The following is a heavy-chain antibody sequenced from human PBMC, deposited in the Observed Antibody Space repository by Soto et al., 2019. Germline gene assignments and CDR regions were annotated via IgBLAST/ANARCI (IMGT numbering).Heavy chain of an antibody. D-gene: IGHD2-2*01. CDR3: ARHVPAAGYYYGMDV. Sequence: QVQLVQSGAEVKKPGSSVKVSCKASGGTFSSYAISWVRQAPGQGLEWMGGIIPIFGTANYAQKFQGRVTITADECASTAYMELSSLRSEDTAVYDCARHVPAAGYYYGMDVWGQGTTVTVSS. V-gene: IGHV1-69*12. CDR2: IIPIFGTA. CDR1: GGTFSSYA. J-gene: IGHJ6*02.